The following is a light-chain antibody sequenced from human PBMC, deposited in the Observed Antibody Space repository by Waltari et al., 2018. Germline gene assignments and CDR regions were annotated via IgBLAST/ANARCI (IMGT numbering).Light chain of an antibody. J-gene: IGKJ2*02. V-gene: IGKV3-15*01. CDR2: GAA. Sequence: EVVMTQSPATLSASPGERVTLSCRASQSVTTNLAWYQQKPGQAPRLLIYGAATRATGVPARFSGSGSGTEFTLTISSLQSEDLAVYYCQQYNNWPPCTFGQGTKLEIK. CDR1: QSVTTN. CDR3: QQYNNWPPCT.